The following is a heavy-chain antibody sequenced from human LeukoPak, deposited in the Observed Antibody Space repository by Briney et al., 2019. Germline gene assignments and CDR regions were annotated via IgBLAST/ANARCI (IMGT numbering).Heavy chain of an antibody. D-gene: IGHD3-16*01. J-gene: IGHJ5*02. V-gene: IGHV3-21*01. CDR3: ARSFYDYSGPNWFDL. Sequence: GGSLRLSCAASGFTFSDYPMNWVRQAPAKGLEWVSSISGTSDYIYYADSVKGRFTISRDNAKNSLYLQMNSLRAEDTALYYCARSFYDYSGPNWFDLWGQGTLVTVSS. CDR1: GFTFSDYP. CDR2: ISGTSDYI.